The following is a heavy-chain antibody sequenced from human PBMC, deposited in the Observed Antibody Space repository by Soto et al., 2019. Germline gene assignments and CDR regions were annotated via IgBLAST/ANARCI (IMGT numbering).Heavy chain of an antibody. CDR3: ARSSYCSGGSCYSSDAFDI. V-gene: IGHV4-59*08. D-gene: IGHD2-15*01. CDR1: DGSISSYY. Sequence: PSETLSLTCTVSDGSISSYYWSWIRQPPGKGLEWIGYIYYSGSTNYNPSLKSRVTISVDTSKNQFSLKLSSVTAADTAVYYCARSSYCSGGSCYSSDAFDIWGQGTMVTVSS. CDR2: IYYSGST. J-gene: IGHJ3*02.